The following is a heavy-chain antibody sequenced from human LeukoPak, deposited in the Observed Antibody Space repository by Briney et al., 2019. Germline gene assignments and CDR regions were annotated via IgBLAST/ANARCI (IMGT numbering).Heavy chain of an antibody. CDR2: ISSSGSTI. V-gene: IGHV3-48*03. Sequence: GGSLRLSCAASGLTFSSYEMNWVRQAPGKGLEWVSYISSSGSTIYYADSVKGRFTISRDNSKNTLYLQMGSLRAEDMAVNYCARGGVEMATWRAFDIWGQGTMVTVSS. CDR1: GLTFSSYE. D-gene: IGHD5-24*01. J-gene: IGHJ3*02. CDR3: ARGGVEMATWRAFDI.